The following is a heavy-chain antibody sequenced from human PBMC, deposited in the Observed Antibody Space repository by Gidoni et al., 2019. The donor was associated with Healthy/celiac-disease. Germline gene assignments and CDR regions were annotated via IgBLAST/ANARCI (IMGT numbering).Heavy chain of an antibody. CDR3: ARDTLRPYCSGGSCYTLSGKAGVGQDYYYGMDV. Sequence: QVQLQESGPGLVKPSETLSLTCTVSGGSVSSGSYYWSWIRQPPGQGLEWLGYIYYSGSTNFTPSLKSRVTISVDTAKNQCSLKLSSVTAADTAVYYCARDTLRPYCSGGSCYTLSGKAGVGQDYYYGMDVWGQGTTVTVSS. CDR2: IYYSGST. V-gene: IGHV4-61*01. J-gene: IGHJ6*02. CDR1: GGSVSSGSYY. D-gene: IGHD2-15*01.